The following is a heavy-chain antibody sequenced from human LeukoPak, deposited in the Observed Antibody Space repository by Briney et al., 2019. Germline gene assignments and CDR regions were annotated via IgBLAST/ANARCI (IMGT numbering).Heavy chain of an antibody. D-gene: IGHD4-11*01. V-gene: IGHV1-69*05. CDR3: ARGRLKQYYFDY. Sequence: SSVKVSCKASGGTFSSYAISWVRQAPGQGLEWMGRIIPIFGTANYAQKFQGRVTITTDESTSTAYMELSSLRSEDTAVYYCARGRLKQYYFDYWGQGTLVTVSS. CDR1: GGTFSSYA. J-gene: IGHJ4*02. CDR2: IIPIFGTA.